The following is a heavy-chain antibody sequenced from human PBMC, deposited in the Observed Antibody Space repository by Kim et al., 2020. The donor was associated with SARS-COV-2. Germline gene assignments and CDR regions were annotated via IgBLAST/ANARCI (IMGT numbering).Heavy chain of an antibody. J-gene: IGHJ4*02. V-gene: IGHV3-9*01. D-gene: IGHD6-13*01. CDR3: AKDMRYSSSWYEAWFDY. Sequence: GGSLRLSCAASGFTFGDYGMHWVRQAPGKGLEWVSGISWNSGSIGYADSVKGRFTISRDNAKNSLYLQMNSLRAEDTALYYCAKDMRYSSSWYEAWFDYWGQGTLVTVSS. CDR2: ISWNSGSI. CDR1: GFTFGDYG.